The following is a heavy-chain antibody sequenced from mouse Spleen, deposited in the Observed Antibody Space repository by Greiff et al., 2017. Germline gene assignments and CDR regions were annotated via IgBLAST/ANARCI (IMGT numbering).Heavy chain of an antibody. Sequence: VNLVESGPGLVAPSQSLSITCTVSGFSLTSYGVHWVRQPPGKGLEWLGVIWAGGSTNYNSALMSRLSISKDNSKSQVFLKMNSLQTDDTAMYYCARAPLLRGYFDVWGAGTTVTVSS. V-gene: IGHV2-9*02. J-gene: IGHJ1*01. CDR3: ARAPLLRGYFDV. D-gene: IGHD1-2*01. CDR2: IWAGGST. CDR1: GFSLTSYG.